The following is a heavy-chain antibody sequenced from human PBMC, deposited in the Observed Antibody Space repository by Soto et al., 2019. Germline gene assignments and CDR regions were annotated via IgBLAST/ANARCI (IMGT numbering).Heavy chain of an antibody. Sequence: QLQLQESGPGLVKPSETLSLTCTVSGGSISSSSYYWGWIRQPPGTGLEWIGSSYYSGNTYYNPSLEGRVTVSGDTSENQFSLKLSSVTAADTAVYYCARQAYCGGDCDAAWFWGQGTLVTVSS. CDR2: SYYSGNT. D-gene: IGHD2-21*02. J-gene: IGHJ4*02. CDR1: GGSISSSSYY. CDR3: ARQAYCGGDCDAAWF. V-gene: IGHV4-39*01.